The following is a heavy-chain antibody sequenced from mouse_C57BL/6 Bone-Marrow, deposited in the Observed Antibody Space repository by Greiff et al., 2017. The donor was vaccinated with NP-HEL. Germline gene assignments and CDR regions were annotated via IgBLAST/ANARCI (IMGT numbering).Heavy chain of an antibody. J-gene: IGHJ4*01. Sequence: QVQLQQPGAELVRPGTSVKLSCKASGYTFTSYWMHWVKQRPGQGLEWIGVIDPSDSYTNYNQKFKGKATLTVDTPSSTAYMQLSSLTSEDSAVYYCARKLGQGYAMDYWGQGTSVTVSS. V-gene: IGHV1-59*01. CDR1: GYTFTSYW. CDR2: IDPSDSYT. CDR3: ARKLGQGYAMDY. D-gene: IGHD4-1*01.